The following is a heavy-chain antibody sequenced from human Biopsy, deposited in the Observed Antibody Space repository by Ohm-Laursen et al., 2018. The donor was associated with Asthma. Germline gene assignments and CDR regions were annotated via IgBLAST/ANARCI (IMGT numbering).Heavy chain of an antibody. V-gene: IGHV3-23*01. Sequence: SLRLSCTASGFTFSSYALTWVRQAPGQGLEWVSGISGGGGLQYYADSVKGRFTISRDNSKNTLCLQMNSLRAEDTARYYCAKVAGTYYYDSTGYPGVDYWGQGTPVTVSS. CDR3: AKVAGTYYYDSTGYPGVDY. J-gene: IGHJ4*02. D-gene: IGHD3-22*01. CDR1: GFTFSSYA. CDR2: ISGGGGLQ.